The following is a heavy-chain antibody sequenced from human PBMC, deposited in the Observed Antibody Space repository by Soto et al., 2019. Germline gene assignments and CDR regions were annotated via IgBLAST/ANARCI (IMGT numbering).Heavy chain of an antibody. CDR1: GFTFTSYW. Sequence: EVQLVESGGDLVQPGGSLRLSCAASGFTFTSYWMTWVRQAPGKGLEWVANINHDGSERYYVDSVKGRFTISRDNAKNSLYLQLNSLRAEDTAVYCCVRSRNLYSWGQGTLVTVSS. CDR2: INHDGSER. V-gene: IGHV3-7*03. D-gene: IGHD1-1*01. CDR3: VRSRNLYS. J-gene: IGHJ4*02.